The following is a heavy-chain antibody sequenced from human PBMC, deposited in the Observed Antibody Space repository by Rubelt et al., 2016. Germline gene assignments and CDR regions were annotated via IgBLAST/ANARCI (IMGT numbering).Heavy chain of an antibody. J-gene: IGHJ4*02. D-gene: IGHD2-2*01. Sequence: YEEKFQGIVTMTEDTSTDTAYMELSSLRSEDTAVYYCARATPFCSSTSCWFDYWGQGTLVTVSS. CDR3: ARATPFCSSTSCWFDY. V-gene: IGHV1-24*01.